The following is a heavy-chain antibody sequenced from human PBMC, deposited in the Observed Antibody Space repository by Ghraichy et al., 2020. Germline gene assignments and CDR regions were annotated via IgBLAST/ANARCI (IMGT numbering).Heavy chain of an antibody. J-gene: IGHJ4*02. CDR1: GDSINSNNYY. V-gene: IGHV4-39*02. CDR2: IFYTGGT. D-gene: IGHD6-19*01. Sequence: SETLSLTCSVSGDSINSNNYYWGWLRQSPGMGLEWIGSIFYTGGTYYNPSLKSRVTMSVDNSKSHFSLKLTSVTATDTAVYYCARLGPHIAVAGSGGIDSWGQGTLVTVSS. CDR3: ARLGPHIAVAGSGGIDS.